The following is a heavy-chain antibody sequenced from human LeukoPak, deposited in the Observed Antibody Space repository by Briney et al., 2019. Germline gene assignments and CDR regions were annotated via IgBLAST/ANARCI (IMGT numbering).Heavy chain of an antibody. D-gene: IGHD5-24*01. J-gene: IGHJ4*02. CDR2: INHSGST. CDR1: GGSFSGYY. CDR3: ARKSRDGYNKQAYYFDY. Sequence: PSETLSLTCAVYGGSFSGYYWSWIRQPPGKGLEWIGEINHSGSTNYNPSLKGRVTISVDTSKNQFSLKLSSVTAADTAVYYCARKSRDGYNKQAYYFDYWGQGTLVTVSS. V-gene: IGHV4-34*01.